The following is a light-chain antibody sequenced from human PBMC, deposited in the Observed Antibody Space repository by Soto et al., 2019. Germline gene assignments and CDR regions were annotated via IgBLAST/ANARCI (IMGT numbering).Light chain of an antibody. CDR1: QSVSSNY. Sequence: EIVLTQSPGTLSLSPGERATLSCRASQSVSSNYLAWYQQKPGQAPRLLIFGASSRATGIPVRFSGSGSETDFTLTISRLEPEDFAVYYCQHYVTSLTTFGQGTKVDIK. CDR3: QHYVTSLTT. CDR2: GAS. J-gene: IGKJ1*01. V-gene: IGKV3-20*01.